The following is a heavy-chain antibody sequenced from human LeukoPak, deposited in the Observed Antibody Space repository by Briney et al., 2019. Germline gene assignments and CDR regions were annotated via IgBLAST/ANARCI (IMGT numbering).Heavy chain of an antibody. CDR1: GYTFTSYY. J-gene: IGHJ4*02. CDR3: AREGVSRDSSGYYYGYYFDY. CDR2: INPSGGST. D-gene: IGHD3-22*01. Sequence: ASVKVSCKASGYTFTSYYMHWVRQAPGQGLEWMGIINPSGGSTSYAQKFQGRVTMTRDTSTSTVYMELSSLRSEDTAVYYCAREGVSRDSSGYYYGYYFDYWGQGTLVTVSS. V-gene: IGHV1-46*01.